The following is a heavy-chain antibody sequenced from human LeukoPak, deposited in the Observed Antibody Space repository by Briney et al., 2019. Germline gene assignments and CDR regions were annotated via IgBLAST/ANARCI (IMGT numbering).Heavy chain of an antibody. J-gene: IGHJ2*01. CDR2: IYYSGST. CDR1: GGSISSSSYY. Sequence: PSETLSLTCTVSGGSISSSSYYWGWIRQPPGKGLEWIGSIYYSGSTYYNPSLKSRVTISVDTSKNQFSLKLSSVTAADTAVYYCALGYTTGWYYFDLWGRGTLVTVSS. CDR3: ALGYTTGWYYFDL. D-gene: IGHD6-19*01. V-gene: IGHV4-39*01.